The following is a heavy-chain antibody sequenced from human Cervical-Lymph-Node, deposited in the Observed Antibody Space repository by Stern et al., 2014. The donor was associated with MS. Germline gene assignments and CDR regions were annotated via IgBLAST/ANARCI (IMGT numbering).Heavy chain of an antibody. CDR3: ARERLRDFNDYHFDS. Sequence: QVQLVESGPEVRQPGASVRVSCKASGYSFSTPNYGIAWVREAPGRGLEWMGWNSSYNGNTVYAQKIQDRVTMTTDTSTSTAYMELRSLRSDDTAFYYCARERLRDFNDYHFDSWGQGTLVTVSS. CDR1: GYSFSTPNYG. CDR2: NSSYNGNT. V-gene: IGHV1-18*01. D-gene: IGHD4-11*01. J-gene: IGHJ4*02.